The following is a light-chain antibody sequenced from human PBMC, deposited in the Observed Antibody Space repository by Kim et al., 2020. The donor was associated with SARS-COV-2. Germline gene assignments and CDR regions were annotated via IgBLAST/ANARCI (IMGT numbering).Light chain of an antibody. V-gene: IGLV2-14*03. CDR1: SNDIGKYNY. CDR3: RSFTKSGTYV. CDR2: DLS. J-gene: IGLJ1*01. Sequence: QSALTQPASVSGSPGQSITISCTGTSNDIGKYNYVSWYQQRPGNAPKLIIYDLSNRPSGISSRFSGSKSGNTASLTGSGLLAEDEADYYCRSFTKSGTYVFGTGTKVTVL.